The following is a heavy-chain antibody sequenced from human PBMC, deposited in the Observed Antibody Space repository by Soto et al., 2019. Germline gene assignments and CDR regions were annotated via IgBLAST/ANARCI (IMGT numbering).Heavy chain of an antibody. D-gene: IGHD6-25*01. V-gene: IGHV3-7*05. Sequence: EVQLVESGGGLVQPGGSLRLSCAASGFTFGNYWMTWVRQAPGKGLEWVANIKGDGSAKSYLDSVRGRFAVSRDNAENSLFLQMKILRAEDTALYYCARDVSPGSSGYYLEAFDIWGQGTMVTVS. J-gene: IGHJ3*02. CDR3: ARDVSPGSSGYYLEAFDI. CDR1: GFTFGNYW. CDR2: IKGDGSAK.